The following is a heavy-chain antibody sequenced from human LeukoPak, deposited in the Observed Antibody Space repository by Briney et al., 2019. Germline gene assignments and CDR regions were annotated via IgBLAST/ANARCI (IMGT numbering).Heavy chain of an antibody. J-gene: IGHJ4*02. V-gene: IGHV4-39*07. CDR2: IYYSGST. D-gene: IGHD3-22*01. CDR3: ARDPGGWGFPGSGYYFDY. Sequence: SETLSPTCTVSGGSISSSSYYWGWIRQPPGKGLEWIGSIYYSGSTYYNPSLKSRVTISVDTSKNQFSLKLSSVTAADTAVYYCARDPGGWGFPGSGYYFDYWGQGTLVTVSS. CDR1: GGSISSSSYY.